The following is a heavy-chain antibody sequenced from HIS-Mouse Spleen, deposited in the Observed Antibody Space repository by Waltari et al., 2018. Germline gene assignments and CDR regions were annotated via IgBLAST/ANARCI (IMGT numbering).Heavy chain of an antibody. CDR1: GGSISSSSYY. V-gene: IGHV4-39*07. CDR3: AREIPYSSSWYDWYFDL. D-gene: IGHD6-13*01. CDR2: IYYSGST. J-gene: IGHJ2*01. Sequence: QLQLQESRPGLVKPSETLSLTCTVSGGSISSSSYYLGWVRQPPGQGLEWIGSIYYSGSTYYNPSLKSRVTISVDTSKNPFSLKLSSVTAADTAVYYCAREIPYSSSWYDWYFDLWGRGTLVTVSS.